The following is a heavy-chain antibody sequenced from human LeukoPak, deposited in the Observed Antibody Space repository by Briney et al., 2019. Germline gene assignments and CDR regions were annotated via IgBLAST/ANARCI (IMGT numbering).Heavy chain of an antibody. CDR2: IYHSGST. CDR3: ARGLLRHNWFDP. CDR1: GGSISSGGYS. D-gene: IGHD4-17*01. Sequence: PSETLSLTCAVSGGSISSGGYSWSWIRQPPGKGLEWIGYIYHSGSTYYNPSLKSRVTISVDRSKNQFSLKLSSVTAADMAVYYCARGLLRHNWFDPWGQGTLVTVSS. J-gene: IGHJ5*02. V-gene: IGHV4-30-2*01.